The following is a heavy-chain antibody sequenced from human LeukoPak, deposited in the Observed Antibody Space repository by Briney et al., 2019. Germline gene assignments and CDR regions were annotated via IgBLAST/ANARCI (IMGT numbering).Heavy chain of an antibody. D-gene: IGHD5-18*01. CDR2: IRYDGSNK. J-gene: IGHJ4*02. CDR1: GFTFSSYG. Sequence: GGSLRLSCAASGFTFSSYGMHWVRQAPGKGLEWVAFIRYDGSNKYYADSVKGRFTISRDNSKNTLYLQTNSLRAEDTAVYYCAKDDSGYSYGYAGPGDYWGQGTLVTVSS. V-gene: IGHV3-30*02. CDR3: AKDDSGYSYGYAGPGDY.